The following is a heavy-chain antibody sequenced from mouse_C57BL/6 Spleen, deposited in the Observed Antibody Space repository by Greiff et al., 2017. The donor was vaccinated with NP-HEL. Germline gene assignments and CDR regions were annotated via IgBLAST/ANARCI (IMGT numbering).Heavy chain of an antibody. V-gene: IGHV1-69*01. CDR3: ARTLYTTVVADY. J-gene: IGHJ2*01. D-gene: IGHD1-1*01. Sequence: QVQLQQPGAELVMPGASVKLSCKASGYTFTSYWMHWVKQRPGQGLEWIGEIDPSDSYTNYNQKFKGKSTLTVDKSSSTAYMQLSSLTSEDSAVYYCARTLYTTVVADYWGQGTTLTVSS. CDR1: GYTFTSYW. CDR2: IDPSDSYT.